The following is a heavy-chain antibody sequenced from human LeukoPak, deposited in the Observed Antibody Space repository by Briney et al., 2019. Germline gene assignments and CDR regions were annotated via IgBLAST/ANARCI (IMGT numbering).Heavy chain of an antibody. D-gene: IGHD6-19*01. CDR1: GYSFSTYG. J-gene: IGHJ4*02. V-gene: IGHV1-18*01. CDR3: ARGLAVAPPDY. Sequence: ASVKVSCKASGYSFSTYGISWVRQAPGQGLEWMGRISTYNGNTNYAQNLQGRVTMTTDTSTSTGYMELRRLRSDDTAVYYCARGLAVAPPDYWGQGTLVTVSS. CDR2: ISTYNGNT.